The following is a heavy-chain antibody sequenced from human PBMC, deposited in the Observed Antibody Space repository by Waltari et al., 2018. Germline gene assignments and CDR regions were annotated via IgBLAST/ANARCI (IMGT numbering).Heavy chain of an antibody. CDR2: IYPGDSDT. J-gene: IGHJ5*01. CDR1: GYYFADFW. V-gene: IGHV5-51*01. Sequence: EVQLVQSGAEVKKPGQSLKISCKASGYYFADFWIRWVRQMPGKGRDWMGSIYPGDSDTRYSQSFQGQVTFSADKSTGTAYLQWSSLKASDSAIYYCARGNGDIMVVHNWFDSWGQGTLVTVSS. CDR3: ARGNGDIMVVHNWFDS. D-gene: IGHD2-21*01.